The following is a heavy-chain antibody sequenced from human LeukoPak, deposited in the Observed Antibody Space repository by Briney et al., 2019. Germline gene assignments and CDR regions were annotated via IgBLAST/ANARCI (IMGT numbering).Heavy chain of an antibody. CDR3: ARDLIDSSGYYPGGLYFDY. Sequence: GGSLRLSCAASGFTFSSYWLHWVRQAPGKGLVWVSRIKGDERSTNYADSVKGRFTISRDNAKNSLYLQMNSLRAEDTAVYYCARDLIDSSGYYPGGLYFDYWGQGTLVTVSS. V-gene: IGHV3-74*01. J-gene: IGHJ4*02. D-gene: IGHD3-22*01. CDR2: IKGDERST. CDR1: GFTFSSYW.